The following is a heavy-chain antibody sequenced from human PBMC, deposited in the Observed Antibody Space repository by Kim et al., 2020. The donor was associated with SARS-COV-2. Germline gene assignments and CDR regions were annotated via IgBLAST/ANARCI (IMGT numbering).Heavy chain of an antibody. CDR2: ISYDGSNK. Sequence: GGSLRLSCAASGFTFSSYGMHWVRQAPGKGLEWVAVISYDGSNKYYADSVKGRFTISRDNSKNTLYLQMNSLRAEDTAVYYCAKGSGSYYGAVDYWGQGT. CDR1: GFTFSSYG. J-gene: IGHJ4*02. CDR3: AKGSGSYYGAVDY. V-gene: IGHV3-30*18. D-gene: IGHD1-26*01.